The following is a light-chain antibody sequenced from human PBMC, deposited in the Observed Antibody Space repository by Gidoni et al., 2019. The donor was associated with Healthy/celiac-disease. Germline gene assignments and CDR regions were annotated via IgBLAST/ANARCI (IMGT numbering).Light chain of an antibody. CDR1: QSVSSSY. V-gene: IGKV3-20*01. CDR3: QQYGSSPDT. CDR2: GAS. Sequence: VLTQSPGTLSLSPGERATLSYRASQSVSSSYLAWYQQKPGQAPRLLIYGASSRATGIPDRFSGSGSGTDFTLTISRLEPEDFAVYYCQQYGSSPDTFGQXTKLEIK. J-gene: IGKJ2*01.